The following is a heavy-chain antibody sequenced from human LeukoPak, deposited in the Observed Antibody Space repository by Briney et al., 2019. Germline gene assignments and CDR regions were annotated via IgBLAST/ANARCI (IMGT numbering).Heavy chain of an antibody. V-gene: IGHV3-23*01. CDR1: GFNFATYA. CDR2: ISGSGRDT. CDR3: AKDRGFTLRDGGMLDY. J-gene: IGHJ4*02. Sequence: GGSLRLSCAASGFNFATYAMNWVRQVPGKGLEWVSVISGSGRDTYGAESVRSRFTISRDDSKNTLYLQMDSLRAEDTAIYYCAKDRGFTLRDGGMLDYWGQGTLVTVST. D-gene: IGHD5-24*01.